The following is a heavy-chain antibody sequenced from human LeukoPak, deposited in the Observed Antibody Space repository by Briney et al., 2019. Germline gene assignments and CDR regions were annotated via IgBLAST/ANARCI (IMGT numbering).Heavy chain of an antibody. CDR1: GYTFTSYA. V-gene: IGHV1-3*01. CDR3: ARADTAMAHDAFDI. CDR2: INAGNGNT. Sequence: ASVKVSCKASGYTFTSYAMHWVRQAPGQRLEWMGWINAGNGNTKYSQKFQGRVTITRDTSASTAYMELSSLRSEDTAVHYCARADTAMAHDAFDIWGQGTMVTVSS. J-gene: IGHJ3*02. D-gene: IGHD5-18*01.